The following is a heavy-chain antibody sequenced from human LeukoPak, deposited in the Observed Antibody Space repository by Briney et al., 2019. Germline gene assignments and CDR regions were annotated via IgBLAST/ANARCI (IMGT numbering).Heavy chain of an antibody. CDR2: ISSGRSII. Sequence: GGSLRLSCAASGFTFSTYSMSWVRQAPGKGLEWVSYISSGRSIIFYADSVKGRFTISRDNAKNSLYLQVNSLRDEDTAVYYCARAEGGAAAACFDYWGQRMLVTVSS. CDR3: ARAEGGAAAACFDY. CDR1: GFTFSTYS. V-gene: IGHV3-48*02. D-gene: IGHD6-13*01. J-gene: IGHJ4*02.